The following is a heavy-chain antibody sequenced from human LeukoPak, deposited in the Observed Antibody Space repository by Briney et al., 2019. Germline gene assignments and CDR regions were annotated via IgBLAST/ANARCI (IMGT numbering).Heavy chain of an antibody. Sequence: GESLKISCKGSGYSFTSYWIGWVRHMPGKGLEWMGIIYPGDSGTRYSPSFQGQVTISADKSISTAYLQWSSLKASDTAMYYCARPAGTKGAGFDYWGQGTLVTVSS. V-gene: IGHV5-51*01. CDR3: ARPAGTKGAGFDY. J-gene: IGHJ4*02. D-gene: IGHD6-13*01. CDR2: IYPGDSGT. CDR1: GYSFTSYW.